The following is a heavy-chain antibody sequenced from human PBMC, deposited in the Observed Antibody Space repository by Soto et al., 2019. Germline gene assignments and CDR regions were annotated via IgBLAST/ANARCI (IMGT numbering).Heavy chain of an antibody. CDR2: ISAYNGNT. D-gene: IGHD2-2*01. Sequence: QVQLVQSGAEVKKPGASVKVSCKASGYTFTTSGISWERQAPGHGLEWMGMISAYNGNTNYAQKFQDRVTLTTDTPTSSAYMELRSLKSDDTATYYCARVRGIPADADYWGQGTLVTVSA. J-gene: IGHJ4*02. V-gene: IGHV1-18*01. CDR3: ARVRGIPADADY. CDR1: GYTFTTSG.